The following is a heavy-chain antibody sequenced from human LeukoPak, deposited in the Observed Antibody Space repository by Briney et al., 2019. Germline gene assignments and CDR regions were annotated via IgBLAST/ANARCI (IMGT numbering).Heavy chain of an antibody. J-gene: IGHJ4*02. CDR2: IYYSGST. CDR3: ARSLGEQQLVTAFDY. CDR1: GGSISSYY. Sequence: SETLSLTCTVSGGSISSYYWSWIRQPPGKGLEWIGYIYYSGSTNYNPSLKSRVTISVDTSKNQFSLKLSSVTAADTAVYYCARSLGEQQLVTAFDYWGQGTLVTVSS. V-gene: IGHV4-59*01. D-gene: IGHD6-13*01.